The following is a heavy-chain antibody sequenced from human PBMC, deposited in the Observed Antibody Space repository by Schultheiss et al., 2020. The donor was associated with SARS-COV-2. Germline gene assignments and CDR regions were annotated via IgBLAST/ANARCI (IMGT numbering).Heavy chain of an antibody. CDR3: ARVWFRDYYFDY. V-gene: IGHV1-2*06. CDR1: GYTFTSYA. J-gene: IGHJ4*02. CDR2: INPNSGGT. Sequence: ASVKVSCKASGYTFTSYAMHWVRQAPGQGLEWMGRINPNSGGTNYAQKFQGRVTMTRDTSISTAYMELSRLRSDDTAVYYCARVWFRDYYFDYWGQGTLVTVSS. D-gene: IGHD3-10*01.